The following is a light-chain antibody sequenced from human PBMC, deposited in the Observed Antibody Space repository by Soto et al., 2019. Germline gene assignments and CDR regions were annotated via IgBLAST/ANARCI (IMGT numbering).Light chain of an antibody. CDR3: AAWDDSLSGVV. CDR2: SNN. V-gene: IGLV1-47*02. Sequence: QPVLTQPPSASGTPGQRVTISCSGSSSNIGSKYVYWYQQLPGTAPKLLMYSNNQRPSGVPDRFSGSKSGTSASLAISGLRSEDEADYYCAAWDDSLSGVVFGGGTKVTVL. CDR1: SSNIGSKY. J-gene: IGLJ2*01.